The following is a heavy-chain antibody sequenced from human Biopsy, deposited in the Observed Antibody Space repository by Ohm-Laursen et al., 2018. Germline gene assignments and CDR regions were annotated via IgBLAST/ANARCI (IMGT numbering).Heavy chain of an antibody. CDR1: SGSISSYY. D-gene: IGHD6-19*01. CDR2: ISYSGNT. CDR3: ATTTMDTSGWYGNYFDS. Sequence: PSDTLSLTCPVSSGSISSYYWSWIRQPPGKGLEWIGYISYSGNTNYNPSLKSRVTMSVDTSKNQFSLKVYSVTAADTAIHYCATTTMDTSGWYGNYFDSWGQGALVTVSS. V-gene: IGHV4-59*08. J-gene: IGHJ4*02.